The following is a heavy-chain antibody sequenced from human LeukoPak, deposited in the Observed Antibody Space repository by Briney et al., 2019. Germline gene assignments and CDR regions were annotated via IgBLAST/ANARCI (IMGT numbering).Heavy chain of an antibody. V-gene: IGHV1-2*02. CDR2: INPNSGGT. D-gene: IGHD6-13*01. CDR1: GYTFTGYY. J-gene: IGHJ4*02. CDR3: ARDDKLRAAAGHY. Sequence: ASVTVSCKASGYTFTGYYMHWVRQAPGQGLEWMGWINPNSGGTNYAQKFQGRVTMTRDTSISTAYMELSRLRSDDTAVYHCARDDKLRAAAGHYWGQGTLVTVSS.